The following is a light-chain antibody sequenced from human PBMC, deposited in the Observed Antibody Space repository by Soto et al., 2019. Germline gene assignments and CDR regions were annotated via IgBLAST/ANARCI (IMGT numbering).Light chain of an antibody. V-gene: IGKV1-5*01. CDR3: QQYESFSPYT. CDR1: QSVSSS. CDR2: DAS. J-gene: IGKJ2*01. Sequence: DIQMTQSPSTLSAFVGDRGTITCRASQSVSSSLAWYQQKPGKAPKLLIYDASTLESGVPSRFSGSGYGTEFTITINSLQPGDFATYYCQQYESFSPYTFGQGTRLEI.